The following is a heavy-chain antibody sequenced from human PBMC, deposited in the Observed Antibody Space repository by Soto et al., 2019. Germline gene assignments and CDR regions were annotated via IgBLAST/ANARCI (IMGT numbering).Heavy chain of an antibody. CDR2: INPNDDGT. Sequence: QVQLVQSGAEVRKPGASVKVSRKASGYTFTDNYIHWVRQGPGQGLEWMGWINPNDDGTNYARKFQGRVTMSRDTSISTAYMELSRLRSDDTAVYYCARGGTSYGYNYWGQGTLVTVSS. V-gene: IGHV1-2*02. J-gene: IGHJ4*02. D-gene: IGHD5-18*01. CDR3: ARGGTSYGYNY. CDR1: GYTFTDNY.